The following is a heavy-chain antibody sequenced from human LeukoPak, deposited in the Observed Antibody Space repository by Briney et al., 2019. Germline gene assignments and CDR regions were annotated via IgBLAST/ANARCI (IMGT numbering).Heavy chain of an antibody. J-gene: IGHJ3*02. Sequence: SAPTLVKPTQILTLTCTFSGFSLSTSGVGVGWIRQPPGKALDWLALIYWNDDKRYSPSLKSRLTITKDTSKNQVVLTMTNMDPVDTATYYCAHRLNSGLRLFYDSSGQVFDIWGQGTMVTVSS. CDR3: AHRLNSGLRLFYDSSGQVFDI. V-gene: IGHV2-5*01. D-gene: IGHD3-22*01. CDR2: IYWNDDK. CDR1: GFSLSTSGVG.